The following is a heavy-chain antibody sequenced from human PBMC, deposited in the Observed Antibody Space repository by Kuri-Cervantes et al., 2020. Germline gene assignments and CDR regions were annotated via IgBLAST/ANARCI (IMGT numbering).Heavy chain of an antibody. V-gene: IGHV1-18*01. Sequence: ASVKVSCKASGYTFTSYGISWVRQAPGQGLEWMGWISAYNGNTNYAQKLQGRVTMTTDTSTSTAYMELRSLRSDDTAVYYCVRDATPGDERVAYYGMDVWGQGATVTVSS. J-gene: IGHJ6*02. CDR1: GYTFTSYG. D-gene: IGHD4-17*01. CDR3: VRDATPGDERVAYYGMDV. CDR2: ISAYNGNT.